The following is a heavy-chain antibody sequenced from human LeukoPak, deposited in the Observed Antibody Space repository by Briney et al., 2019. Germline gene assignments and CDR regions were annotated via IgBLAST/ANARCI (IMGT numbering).Heavy chain of an antibody. CDR2: IYYSGST. Sequence: SQTLSLTCTVSGGSISSGGYYWRWIRQHPGKGLEWIGYIYYSGSTYYNPSLKSRVTISVDTSKNQFSLKLSSVTAADTAVYYCARDQPRGGFIDYWGQGTLVTVSS. CDR3: ARDQPRGGFIDY. D-gene: IGHD3-10*01. V-gene: IGHV4-31*03. J-gene: IGHJ4*02. CDR1: GGSISSGGYY.